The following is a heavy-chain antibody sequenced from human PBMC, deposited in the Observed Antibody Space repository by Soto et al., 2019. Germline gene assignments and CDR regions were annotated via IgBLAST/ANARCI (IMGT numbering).Heavy chain of an antibody. V-gene: IGHV4-34*01. D-gene: IGHD6-19*01. J-gene: IGHJ5*02. Sequence: SETLSLTCAVYGGSFSGYYWSWIRQPPGKGLEWIGEINHSGSTNYNPSLKSRVTISVDTSKNQFSLKLSSVTAADTAVYYCARGGFHAASGWYRAWGQGTLVTVSS. CDR1: GGSFSGYY. CDR2: INHSGST. CDR3: ARGGFHAASGWYRA.